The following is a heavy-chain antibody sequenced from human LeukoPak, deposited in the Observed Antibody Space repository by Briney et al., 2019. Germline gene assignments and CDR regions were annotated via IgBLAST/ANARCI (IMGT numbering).Heavy chain of an antibody. J-gene: IGHJ4*02. CDR2: ISGSGGST. CDR3: AKDLRGTTVTLLFDY. V-gene: IGHV3-23*01. D-gene: IGHD4-17*01. Sequence: GGSLRLSCAASGFTFSSYWMHWVRQAPGKGLEWVSAISGSGGSTSYADSVKGRFSISRDNSKNTLYLQMHSLRAEDTAVYYCAKDLRGTTVTLLFDYWGQGTLVTVSS. CDR1: GFTFSSYW.